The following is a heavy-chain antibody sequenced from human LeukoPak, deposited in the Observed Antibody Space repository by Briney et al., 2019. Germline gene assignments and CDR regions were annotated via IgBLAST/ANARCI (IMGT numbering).Heavy chain of an antibody. CDR2: ISWNSGSI. Sequence: SLRLSCAASGFTFDDYAMHWVRQAPGKGLEWVSGISWNSGSIAYADSVKGRFTISRDNAKNSLYLQMNSLRAEDTALYYCAKSPYYYGMDVWGQGTTVTVSS. J-gene: IGHJ6*02. V-gene: IGHV3-9*01. CDR1: GFTFDDYA. CDR3: AKSPYYYGMDV.